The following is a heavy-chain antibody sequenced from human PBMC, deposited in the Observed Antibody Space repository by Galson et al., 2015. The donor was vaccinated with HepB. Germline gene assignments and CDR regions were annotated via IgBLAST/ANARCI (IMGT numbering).Heavy chain of an antibody. V-gene: IGHV3-21*01. J-gene: IGHJ6*02. CDR1: GFTFSSYA. CDR2: ISWNSGSI. Sequence: SLRLSCAASGFTFSSYAMSWVRQAPGKGLEWVSAISWNSGSIGYADSAKGRFTISRDNAKNSLYLQMNSLRAEDTAVYYCARDRPYYGGMDVWGQGTTVTVSS. CDR3: ARDRPYYGGMDV.